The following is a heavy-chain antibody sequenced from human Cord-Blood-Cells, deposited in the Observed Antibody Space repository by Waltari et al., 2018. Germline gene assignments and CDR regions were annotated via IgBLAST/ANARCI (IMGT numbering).Heavy chain of an antibody. V-gene: IGHV4-39*01. CDR2: IYYSGST. CDR1: GGSISSSSYY. CDR3: ARHSTGWLLYYFDY. J-gene: IGHJ4*02. D-gene: IGHD3-22*01. Sequence: QLQLQESGPGLVKPSETLSLTCTVSGGSISSSSYYWGWIRQPPGKGLEWIGSIYYSGSTYTTPSLKSGVTISVDTSKNQFSLKLSSVTAADTAVYYCARHSTGWLLYYFDYWGQGTLVTVSS.